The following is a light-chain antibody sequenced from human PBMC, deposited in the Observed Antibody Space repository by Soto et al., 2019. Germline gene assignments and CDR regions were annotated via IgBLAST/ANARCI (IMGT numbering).Light chain of an antibody. CDR2: DND. CDR3: GTWDTSLSAYV. J-gene: IGLJ1*01. Sequence: QSVLTQPPSVSASPGQKVTISCSGSSSNIGYNFVSWYQHLPGTATKLLSYDNDKRPPGISDRFSGSKSGTSATLDIAGLQTGDEAYYYCGTWDTSLSAYVFGPGTKLTVL. CDR1: SSNIGYNF. V-gene: IGLV1-51*01.